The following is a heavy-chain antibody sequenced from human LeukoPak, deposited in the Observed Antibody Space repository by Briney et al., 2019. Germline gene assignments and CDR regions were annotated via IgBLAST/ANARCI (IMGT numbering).Heavy chain of an antibody. J-gene: IGHJ1*01. V-gene: IGHV4-59*01. Sequence: PSETLSLTCTVSGGSISSYYWSWIRQPPGKGLEWIGYIYYSGSTNYNPSLKSRVTISVDTSKNQFSLKLSFVTAADTAVYYCARGFEYFQHWGQGTLVTVSS. CDR3: ARGFEYFQH. CDR1: GGSISSYY. CDR2: IYYSGST.